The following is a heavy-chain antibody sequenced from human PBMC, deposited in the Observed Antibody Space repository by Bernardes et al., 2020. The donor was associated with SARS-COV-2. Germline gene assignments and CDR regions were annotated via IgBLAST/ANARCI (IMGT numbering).Heavy chain of an antibody. CDR3: AKRRVEWELLHYFDS. Sequence: GGSLRLSCEVSGFTFSRYTMNWVRQAPGKGLEWVSTITDSGDSTYYADSVKGRFTISRDNSKDRLYLQMNSLRAEDTAVYFCAKRRVEWELLHYFDSWGQGTLVTVSS. CDR1: GFTFSRYT. CDR2: ITDSGDST. D-gene: IGHD1-26*01. V-gene: IGHV3-23*01. J-gene: IGHJ4*02.